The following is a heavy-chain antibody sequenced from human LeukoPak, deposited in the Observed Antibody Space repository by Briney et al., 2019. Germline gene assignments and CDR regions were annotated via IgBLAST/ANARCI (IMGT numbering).Heavy chain of an antibody. Sequence: GGSLRLSCAASGFTFNTYWMTWVRQAPGKGLEWVANIKRDGSEKYYVDSVKGRFTISRDDAKNSLYLQMNSLRAEDTAVYYCVRDFSLTRLERPFDYWGQGTLVTVSS. J-gene: IGHJ4*02. CDR2: IKRDGSEK. CDR3: VRDFSLTRLERPFDY. CDR1: GFTFNTYW. V-gene: IGHV3-7*05. D-gene: IGHD1-1*01.